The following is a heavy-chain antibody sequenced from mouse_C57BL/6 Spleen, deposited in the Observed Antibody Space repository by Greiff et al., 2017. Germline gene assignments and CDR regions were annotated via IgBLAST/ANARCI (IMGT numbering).Heavy chain of an antibody. CDR2: ISSGSSTI. V-gene: IGHV5-17*01. CDR3: ARGGTVVAFDY. CDR1: GFTFSDYG. Sequence: EVKLVESGGGLVKPGGSLKLSCAASGFTFSDYGMHWVRQAPEKGLEWVAYISSGSSTIYYADTVKGRFTISRDNAKNTLFLQMTSLRSGDTAMYYCARGGTVVAFDYWGQGTTLTVSS. J-gene: IGHJ2*01. D-gene: IGHD1-1*01.